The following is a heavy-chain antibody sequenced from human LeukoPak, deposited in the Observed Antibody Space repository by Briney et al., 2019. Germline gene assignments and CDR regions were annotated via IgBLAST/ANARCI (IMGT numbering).Heavy chain of an antibody. D-gene: IGHD3-10*01. CDR3: ARGVRGAAYFDY. CDR2: ITSSSSTI. J-gene: IGHJ4*02. Sequence: PGGSLILSCAASGFTLSTYSMNWVRHAPGKGLEWISYITSSSSTIYYADSVKGRVTISRDNAKNSLYLQMDSLTDEDTAVYYCARGVRGAAYFDYWGQGTLVTVSS. CDR1: GFTLSTYS. V-gene: IGHV3-48*02.